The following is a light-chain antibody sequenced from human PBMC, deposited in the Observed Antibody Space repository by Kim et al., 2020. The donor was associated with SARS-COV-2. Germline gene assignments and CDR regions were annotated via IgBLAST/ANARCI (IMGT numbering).Light chain of an antibody. CDR3: QQFNSFPHSFT. J-gene: IGKJ3*01. Sequence: AIQLTQSPSSLSASVGDRVTITCRASQGIASALAWYQRKPGKAPKLLIYDASSLESGVPSRFSGSGSGTDFTLTISSLQPEDFATYYCQQFNSFPHSFTFGPGTKVDIK. V-gene: IGKV1-13*02. CDR2: DAS. CDR1: QGIASA.